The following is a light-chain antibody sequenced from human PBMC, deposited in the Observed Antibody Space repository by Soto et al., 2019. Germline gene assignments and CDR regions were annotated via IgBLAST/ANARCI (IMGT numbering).Light chain of an antibody. J-gene: IGKJ4*02. Sequence: DIVMTQSPLSLPVTPGEPASISCRSSQRPLPTNGYIYLDWNLQKPGQSPQLLIYLGSNQASGVPETSRGIGAGKDYALKIRQVEAEDVGVYYCMEDEQNPALPLDRGTKVAIK. V-gene: IGKV2-28*01. CDR2: LGS. CDR1: QRPLPTNGYIY. CDR3: MEDEQNPALP.